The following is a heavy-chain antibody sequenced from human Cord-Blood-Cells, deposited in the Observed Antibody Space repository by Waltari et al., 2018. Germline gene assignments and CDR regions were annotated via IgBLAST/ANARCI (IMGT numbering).Heavy chain of an antibody. V-gene: IGHV4-39*07. CDR3: ARHDMVRGVLIDY. Sequence: QLQLQESGPGLVKPSETLSLTCTVSGGSISSSSYYWGWIRQPPGKGLEWIGSIYYSGSTYDNPSLKSRVTISVDTSKNQFSLKLSSVTAADTAVYYCARHDMVRGVLIDYWGQGTLVTVSS. CDR1: GGSISSSSYY. CDR2: IYYSGST. J-gene: IGHJ4*02. D-gene: IGHD3-10*01.